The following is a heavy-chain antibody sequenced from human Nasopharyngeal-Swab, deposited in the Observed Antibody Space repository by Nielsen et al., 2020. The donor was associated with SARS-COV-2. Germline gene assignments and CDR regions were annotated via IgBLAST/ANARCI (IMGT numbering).Heavy chain of an antibody. V-gene: IGHV1-18*01. CDR3: FSGEQQLVQDKGGRMDV. J-gene: IGHJ6*02. CDR2: ISAYNGNT. CDR1: GYTFTNYG. Sequence: ASVKVSCKASGYTFTNYGISWVRQAPGQGLEWMGWISAYNGNTNYAQKFQGRVTMTRDTSISTAYMELSRLRSDDTAVYYCFSGEQQLVQDKGGRMDVWGQGTTVTVSS. D-gene: IGHD6-13*01.